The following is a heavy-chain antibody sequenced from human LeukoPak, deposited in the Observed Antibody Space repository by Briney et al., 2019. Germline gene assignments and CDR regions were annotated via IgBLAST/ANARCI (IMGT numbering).Heavy chain of an antibody. CDR3: ARGGRRNYGDYEVWFDP. V-gene: IGHV4-34*01. J-gene: IGHJ5*02. CDR1: GGSFSGYY. Sequence: SEALSLTCAVYGGSFSGYYWSWIRQPPGKGLEWIGEINHSGSTNYNPSLKSRVTISVDTSKNQFSLKLSSVTAADTAVYYCARGGRRNYGDYEVWFDPWGQGTLVTVSA. D-gene: IGHD4-17*01. CDR2: INHSGST.